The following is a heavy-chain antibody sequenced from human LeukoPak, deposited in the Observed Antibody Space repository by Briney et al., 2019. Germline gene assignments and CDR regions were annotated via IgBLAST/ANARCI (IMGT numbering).Heavy chain of an antibody. Sequence: GGSLRLSCAASGFTFSSYWMHWVRQAPGKGLVWVSRINSDGSSTTYADSVKGRFTISRDNAKNTLYLQINSLRAEDTAVYYCARGGGGGSSGWYDTDYWGQGTLVTVSS. J-gene: IGHJ4*02. D-gene: IGHD6-19*01. V-gene: IGHV3-74*01. CDR3: ARGGGGGSSGWYDTDY. CDR1: GFTFSSYW. CDR2: INSDGSST.